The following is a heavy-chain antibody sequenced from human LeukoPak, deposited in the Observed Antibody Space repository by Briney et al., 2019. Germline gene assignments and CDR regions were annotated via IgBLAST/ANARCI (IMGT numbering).Heavy chain of an antibody. CDR3: ARDRGRMTTAFDY. D-gene: IGHD4-17*01. CDR1: GGSISSSSYY. CDR2: IYYSGST. Sequence: SETLSLTCTVSGGSISSSSYYWGWIRQPPGKGLEWIGSIYYSGSTYYNPSPKSRVTISVDTSKNQFSLKLNSVTAADTAVYYCARDRGRMTTAFDYWGQGTLVTVSS. V-gene: IGHV4-39*07. J-gene: IGHJ4*02.